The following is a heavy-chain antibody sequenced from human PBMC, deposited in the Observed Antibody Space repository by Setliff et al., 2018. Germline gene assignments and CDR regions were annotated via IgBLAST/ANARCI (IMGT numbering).Heavy chain of an antibody. D-gene: IGHD4-4*01. CDR2: IYYIGST. CDR1: GGSISSGSYY. Sequence: SETLSLTCAVSGGSISSGSYYWTWIRQHPGKGLEWIGYIYYIGSTYYNPSLKSRVTISVDTSQNQFSLRLSSMTAADTAVYYCARGTTNLNYYYYMDVWGKGTTVTVSS. V-gene: IGHV4-31*11. J-gene: IGHJ6*03. CDR3: ARGTTNLNYYYYMDV.